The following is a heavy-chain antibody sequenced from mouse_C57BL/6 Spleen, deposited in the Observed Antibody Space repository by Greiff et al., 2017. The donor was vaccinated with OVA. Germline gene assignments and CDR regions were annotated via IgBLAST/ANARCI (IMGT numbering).Heavy chain of an antibody. D-gene: IGHD3-2*02. CDR1: GYTFTSYW. J-gene: IGHJ2*01. V-gene: IGHV1-50*01. CDR3: ARGSGYFDY. Sequence: QVQLQQPGAELVKPGASVKLSCKASGYTFTSYWMQWVTQRPGQGLEWIGEIGPSDSYTNYNQKFKGKATLTVDTSSSTDYMQLSSLTSEDSAVYYCARGSGYFDYWGQGTTLTVSS. CDR2: IGPSDSYT.